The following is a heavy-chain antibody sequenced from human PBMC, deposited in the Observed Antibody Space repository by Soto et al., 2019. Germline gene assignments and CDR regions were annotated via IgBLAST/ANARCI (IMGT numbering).Heavy chain of an antibody. Sequence: ASVKVSCKASGYTFTSYDINWVLQATGQGLEWMGWMNPNSGNTGYAQKFQGRVTMTRNTSISTAYMELSSLRSEDTAVYYCAREGAVAGIGTDWGQGTLVTVSS. V-gene: IGHV1-8*01. CDR3: AREGAVAGIGTD. D-gene: IGHD6-19*01. CDR2: MNPNSGNT. J-gene: IGHJ4*02. CDR1: GYTFTSYD.